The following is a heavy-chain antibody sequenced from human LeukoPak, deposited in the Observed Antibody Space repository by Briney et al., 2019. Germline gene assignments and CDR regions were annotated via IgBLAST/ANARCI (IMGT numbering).Heavy chain of an antibody. V-gene: IGHV3-74*01. CDR3: ATTIIAATMDV. J-gene: IGHJ6*02. CDR2: LKSDGRST. CDR1: GFTFSSYG. D-gene: IGHD6-13*01. Sequence: PGGSLRLSCAASGFTFSSYGMHWVRQAPGKGLVWVSRLKSDGRSTSYADSVKGRFTISRDNAKNTLYLQMNSLRAEDTAVYYCATTIIAATMDVWGQGTTVTVSS.